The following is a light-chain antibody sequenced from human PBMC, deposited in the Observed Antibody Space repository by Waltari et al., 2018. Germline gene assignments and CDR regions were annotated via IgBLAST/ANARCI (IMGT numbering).Light chain of an antibody. CDR1: QSILYNSNNKNH. CDR3: QQCYGLPLT. J-gene: IGKJ3*01. V-gene: IGKV4-1*01. CDR2: WAS. Sequence: DIVMTQSPDSLAVSLGERATINCKSSQSILYNSNNKNHLAWYQQKPGQPPKLLIYWASTRESGVPDRFSGSGSGTDFTLTITSLQAEDVAVYYCQQCYGLPLTFGPGTRVDIK.